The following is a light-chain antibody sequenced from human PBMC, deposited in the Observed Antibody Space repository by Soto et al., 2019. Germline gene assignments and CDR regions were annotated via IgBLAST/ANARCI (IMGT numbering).Light chain of an antibody. Sequence: DIQMTQSPSTLSASVGDRDTITCRASQSISVWLAWFQQKPGNAPKLLIYKASTLESGVPSRFSGSGSGTEFTLTISSLQPDDSATYYCQQYNNRWTFGQGTKVDIK. CDR1: QSISVW. CDR3: QQYNNRWT. CDR2: KAS. J-gene: IGKJ1*01. V-gene: IGKV1-5*03.